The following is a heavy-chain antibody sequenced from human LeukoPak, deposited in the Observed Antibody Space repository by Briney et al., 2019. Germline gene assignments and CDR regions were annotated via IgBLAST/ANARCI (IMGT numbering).Heavy chain of an antibody. Sequence: PGRSLRLSCAASGFTFSSYGMHWVRQAPGKGLEWVSVISYDGNNKNYADSVKGRFTISRDNSKNTLYLQMNSLRSEDTAVYYCARVGYSSSWSDSYYYYMDVWGKGTTVTISS. CDR3: ARVGYSSSWSDSYYYYMDV. V-gene: IGHV3-30*03. CDR2: ISYDGNNK. D-gene: IGHD6-13*01. CDR1: GFTFSSYG. J-gene: IGHJ6*03.